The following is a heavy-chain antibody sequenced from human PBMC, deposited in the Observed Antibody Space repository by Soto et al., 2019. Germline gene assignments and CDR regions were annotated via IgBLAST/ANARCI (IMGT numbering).Heavy chain of an antibody. J-gene: IGHJ6*02. CDR2: IIPIFGTA. CDR3: ARVYGSGYAHPNYYFYRMDV. V-gene: IGHV1-69*13. D-gene: IGHD5-12*01. Sequence: SVKVSCKASGGTFSSYAISWVRQAPGQGLEWMGGIIPIFGTANYAQKFQGRVTITADESTSTAYMELSSLRSEDTAVYYCARVYGSGYAHPNYYFYRMDVWCQGTTVTVSS. CDR1: GGTFSSYA.